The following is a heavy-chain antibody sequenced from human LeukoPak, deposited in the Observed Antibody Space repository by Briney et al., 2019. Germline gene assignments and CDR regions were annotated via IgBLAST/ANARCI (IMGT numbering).Heavy chain of an antibody. CDR1: GYTFTSYA. D-gene: IGHD1-26*01. J-gene: IGHJ4*02. V-gene: IGHV1-3*04. CDR2: INTGNGNT. CDR3: ARVVGATTQLDY. Sequence: GASVRVSCKASGYTFTSYAMHWVRQAPGQRLEWMGWINTGNGNTKYSQKFQGRVTITRDTSASTAYMELSSLRSEDTAVYYCARVVGATTQLDYWGQGTLVTVSS.